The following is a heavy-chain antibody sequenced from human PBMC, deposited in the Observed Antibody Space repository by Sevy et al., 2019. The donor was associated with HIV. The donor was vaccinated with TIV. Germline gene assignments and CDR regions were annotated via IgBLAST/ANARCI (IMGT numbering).Heavy chain of an antibody. J-gene: IGHJ6*02. CDR1: GGSFSGYY. D-gene: IGHD3-3*01. CDR2: INHSGST. V-gene: IGHV4-34*01. Sequence: SETLSLTCAVYGGSFSGYYWSWIRQPPGKGLEWIGEINHSGSTNYNPSLKSRVTISVDTSKNQFSLKLSSVTAADTAVYYCVRGASYYDFWSGYSPNYYYYGMDVWGQGTTVTVSS. CDR3: VRGASYYDFWSGYSPNYYYYGMDV.